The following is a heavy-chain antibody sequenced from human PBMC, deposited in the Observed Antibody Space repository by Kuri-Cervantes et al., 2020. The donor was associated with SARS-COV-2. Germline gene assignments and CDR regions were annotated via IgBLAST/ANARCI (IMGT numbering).Heavy chain of an antibody. J-gene: IGHJ4*02. CDR3: YCAPKEGFDS. V-gene: IGHV1-46*01. Sequence: ASVKVSCKASGYTFTSYYMHWVRQAPGQGLEWMGMAKTNSGNTLYAQIFQGRVTMTRDTSTSTVYMELSSLTSEDTAIYYCYCAPKEGFDSWGQGTLVTVSS. CDR2: AKTNSGNT. CDR1: GYTFTSYY. D-gene: IGHD2-21*01.